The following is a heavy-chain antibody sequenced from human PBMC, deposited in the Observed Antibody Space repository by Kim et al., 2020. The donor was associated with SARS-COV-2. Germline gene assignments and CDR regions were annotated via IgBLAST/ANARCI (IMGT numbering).Heavy chain of an antibody. D-gene: IGHD3-3*01. CDR2: IYSGGST. CDR3: ARGSGYSDDAFDI. J-gene: IGHJ3*02. Sequence: GGSLRLSCAASGFTVSSNYMSWVRQAPGKGLEWVSVIYSGGSTFYADSVKGRFTISRDNSKNTLYHQMNSLRAEDTAVYYCARGSGYSDDAFDIWGQGTMVTVSS. V-gene: IGHV3-53*01. CDR1: GFTVSSNY.